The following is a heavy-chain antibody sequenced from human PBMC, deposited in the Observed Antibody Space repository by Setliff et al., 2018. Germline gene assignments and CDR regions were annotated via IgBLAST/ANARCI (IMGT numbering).Heavy chain of an antibody. J-gene: IGHJ4*02. Sequence: KPSETLSLTCGVNGGSFSGFYWSWIRQTPEKGLEWIGEINHSGSAKYNPSLKSRVTISVLTSKNQVSLDLTSVTVADTAVYYCARAPVRKPYEGGFYYFDYWGQGALVTVSS. CDR2: INHSGSA. CDR3: ARAPVRKPYEGGFYYFDY. D-gene: IGHD3-22*01. V-gene: IGHV4-34*01. CDR1: GGSFSGFY.